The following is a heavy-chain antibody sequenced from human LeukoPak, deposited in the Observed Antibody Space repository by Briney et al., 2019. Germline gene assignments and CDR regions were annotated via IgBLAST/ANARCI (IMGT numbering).Heavy chain of an antibody. CDR1: GGSISSYY. Sequence: PSETLSLTCTASGGSISSYYWSWIRQPPGKGLEWIGYIYYSGSTNYNPSLKSRVTISVDTSKNQFSLKLSSVTAADTAVYDCASQSYYYDSSGYNPLFDYWGQGTLVTVSS. J-gene: IGHJ4*02. CDR2: IYYSGST. CDR3: ASQSYYYDSSGYNPLFDY. D-gene: IGHD3-22*01. V-gene: IGHV4-59*08.